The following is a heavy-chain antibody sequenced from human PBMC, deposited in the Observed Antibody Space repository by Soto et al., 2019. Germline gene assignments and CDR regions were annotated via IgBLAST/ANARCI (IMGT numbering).Heavy chain of an antibody. CDR1: GFIFSDHY. CDR3: ARGKNSCDY. D-gene: IGHD2-2*01. J-gene: IGHJ4*02. CDR2: STNSVHSYST. Sequence: EVQLVEAGGGVVQPGGSLRLSCAASGFIFSDHYMDWVRQAPGKWLEWVARSTNSVHSYSTVYAASVRGRVTISRDESQNSLDLQMNSLTADDTAVYYCARGKNSCDYWGKGALVTVSS. V-gene: IGHV3-72*01.